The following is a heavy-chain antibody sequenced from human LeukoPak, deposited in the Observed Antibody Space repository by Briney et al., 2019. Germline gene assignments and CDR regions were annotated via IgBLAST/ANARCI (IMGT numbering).Heavy chain of an antibody. D-gene: IGHD6-19*01. CDR1: GFTVSSNY. J-gene: IGHJ5*02. CDR3: ARIVVNSIAVAHWFDP. CDR2: IYSGGST. V-gene: IGHV3-53*01. Sequence: GGSLRLSGAASGFTVSSNYMSWVRQAPGKGLEWVSVIYSGGSTYYADSVKGRFTISRDNSKNTLYLQMNSLRAEDTAVYYCARIVVNSIAVAHWFDPWGQGTLVTVSS.